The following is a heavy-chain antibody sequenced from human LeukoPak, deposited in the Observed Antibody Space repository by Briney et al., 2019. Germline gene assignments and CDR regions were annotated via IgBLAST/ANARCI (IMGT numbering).Heavy chain of an antibody. CDR1: RFTFSTYA. V-gene: IGHV3-23*01. CDR3: AKGSRGSGTYYFDY. D-gene: IGHD1-26*01. CDR2: ISAGGGST. Sequence: GGSLRLSCAASRFTFSTYAMTWVRQAPGKGLEWVSSISAGGGSTYYADSVKGRFTISRDNSKNTLYLQMTSLRAEDTAVYYCAKGSRGSGTYYFDYWGQGTLVTVSS. J-gene: IGHJ4*02.